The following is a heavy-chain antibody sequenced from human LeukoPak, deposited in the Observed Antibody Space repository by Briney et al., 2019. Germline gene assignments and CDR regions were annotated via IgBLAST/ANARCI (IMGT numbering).Heavy chain of an antibody. J-gene: IGHJ6*02. Sequence: ASVKVSCKASGYTFTSYAMNWVRQAPGQGLEWMGWINTDTGNPTYAQGFTGRFVFSLDTSVSTAYLQISSLKAEDTAVYYCAREKLWFGEEVLYYYYGMDVWGQGTTVTVSS. CDR2: INTDTGNP. D-gene: IGHD3-10*01. CDR3: AREKLWFGEEVLYYYYGMDV. V-gene: IGHV7-4-1*02. CDR1: GYTFTSYA.